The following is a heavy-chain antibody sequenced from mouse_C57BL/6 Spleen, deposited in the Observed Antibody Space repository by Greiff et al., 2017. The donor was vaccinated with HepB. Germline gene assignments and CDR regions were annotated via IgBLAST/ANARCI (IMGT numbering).Heavy chain of an antibody. Sequence: VQLQQSGAELVRPGASVTLSCKASGYTFTDYEMHWVKQTPVHGLEWIGAIDPETGGTAYNQKFKGKAILTADKSSSTAYMELRSLTSEDSAVYYCTGYYGSRGAMDYWGQGTSVTVSS. J-gene: IGHJ4*01. D-gene: IGHD1-1*01. CDR2: IDPETGGT. CDR1: GYTFTDYE. CDR3: TGYYGSRGAMDY. V-gene: IGHV1-15*01.